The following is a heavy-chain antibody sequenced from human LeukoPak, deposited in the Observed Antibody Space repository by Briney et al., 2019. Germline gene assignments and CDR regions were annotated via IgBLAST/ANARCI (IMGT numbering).Heavy chain of an antibody. CDR3: ASPTPGYSSGWYYFDY. Sequence: SETLSLTCTVSGGSISSSSKYWGWIRQPPGEGLEWIGSIHYAGSTYYNPSLKSRVTISVDTSKNQFSLKLSSVTAADTAVYYCASPTPGYSSGWYYFDYWGQGTLVTVSS. J-gene: IGHJ4*02. CDR1: GGSISSSSKY. CDR2: IHYAGST. V-gene: IGHV4-39*01. D-gene: IGHD6-19*01.